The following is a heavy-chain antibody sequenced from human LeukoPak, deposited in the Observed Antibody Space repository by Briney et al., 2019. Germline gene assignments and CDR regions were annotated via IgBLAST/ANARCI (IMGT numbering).Heavy chain of an antibody. Sequence: GGSLRLSCAASVLTFSRYLMRGLGQAPGRGRAGVAKVNLDGWEKYYVDSVKVRFNISRDKSKNSLYLQMNSHRAEDTGVYYCARALFDYWGQGTLVTVSS. CDR3: ARALFDY. V-gene: IGHV3-7*01. CDR2: VNLDGWEK. CDR1: VLTFSRYL. J-gene: IGHJ4*02.